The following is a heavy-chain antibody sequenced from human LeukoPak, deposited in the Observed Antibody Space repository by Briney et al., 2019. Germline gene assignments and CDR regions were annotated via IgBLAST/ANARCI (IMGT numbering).Heavy chain of an antibody. CDR2: ISSSSSYI. CDR1: GFTFSSCS. Sequence: GGSLRLSCAASGFTFSSCSMNWVRQAPGKGLEWVSSISSSSSYIYYADSVKGRFTISRDNAKNSLYLQMNSLRAVDTAVYYCARVSVEMATISWFDPWGQGTLVTVSS. V-gene: IGHV3-21*01. J-gene: IGHJ5*02. D-gene: IGHD5-24*01. CDR3: ARVSVEMATISWFDP.